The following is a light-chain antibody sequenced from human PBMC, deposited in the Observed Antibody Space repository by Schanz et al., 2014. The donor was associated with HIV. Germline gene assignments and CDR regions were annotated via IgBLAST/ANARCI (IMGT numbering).Light chain of an antibody. V-gene: IGKV3-15*01. Sequence: EVVMTQSPATLSVSPGERATLSCRASQSVSNNLAWYQQTPGRPPRLLIYGATTRATGIPARFSGSGSGTEFTLTISRLEPEDFAVYYCQQYGSSPGTFGQGTKVEIK. CDR3: QQYGSSPGT. CDR1: QSVSNN. CDR2: GAT. J-gene: IGKJ1*01.